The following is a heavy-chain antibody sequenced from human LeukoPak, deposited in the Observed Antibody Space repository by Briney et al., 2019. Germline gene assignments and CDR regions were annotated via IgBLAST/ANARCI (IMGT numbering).Heavy chain of an antibody. Sequence: SETLSLTCTVSGGSISSYYWSWIRQPAGKGLEWIGRIYTSGSTNYNPSLKSRVTISVDTSKYQFSLKLSSVTAADTAVYYCARDPGDCSNGVCYLFDYWGQGTLVTVSS. J-gene: IGHJ4*02. CDR2: IYTSGST. D-gene: IGHD2-8*01. V-gene: IGHV4-4*07. CDR3: ARDPGDCSNGVCYLFDY. CDR1: GGSISSYY.